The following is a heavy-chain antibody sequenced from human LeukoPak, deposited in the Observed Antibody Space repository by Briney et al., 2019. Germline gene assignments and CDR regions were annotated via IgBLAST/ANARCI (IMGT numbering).Heavy chain of an antibody. CDR2: ISSSSSYI. Sequence: GGSLRLSCAASGFAFSLYWMTWVRQAPGKGLEWVSSISSSSSYIYYADSVKGRFTISRDNAKNSLYLQMNSLRAEDTAVYYCARAGTVDYWGQGTLVTVSS. V-gene: IGHV3-21*01. CDR3: ARAGTVDY. D-gene: IGHD1-1*01. CDR1: GFAFSLYW. J-gene: IGHJ4*02.